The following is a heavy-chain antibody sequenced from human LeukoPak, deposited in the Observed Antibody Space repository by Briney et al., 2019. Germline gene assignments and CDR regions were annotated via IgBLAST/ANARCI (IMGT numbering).Heavy chain of an antibody. D-gene: IGHD5-18*01. CDR2: INPDSGGT. CDR3: ARDRKSGYSYGRFDY. Sequence: GASVKVSYKASGYTFTGYYMHWVRQAPGQGLEWMGWINPDSGGTNYAQKFQGRVTMTRDTSISTTYMELSRLRSDDTAVYYCARDRKSGYSYGRFDYWGQGTLVTVSS. J-gene: IGHJ4*02. CDR1: GYTFTGYY. V-gene: IGHV1-2*02.